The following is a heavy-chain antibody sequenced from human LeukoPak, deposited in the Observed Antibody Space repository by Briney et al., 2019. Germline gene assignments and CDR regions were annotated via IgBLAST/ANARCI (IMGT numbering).Heavy chain of an antibody. CDR3: AKGGHHFNPFFY. J-gene: IGHJ4*02. Sequence: GGSLRLSWAASGFTFSSYEMNWVRQAPAKGLEWVSSIHAGGSDPFYGDSVQGRFTISRDNSKNTLSLQLNSLRVEDTAVYFCAKGGHHFNPFFYCGQGTLVTVSS. D-gene: IGHD3-3*01. V-gene: IGHV3-23*01. CDR1: GFTFSSYE. CDR2: IHAGGSDP.